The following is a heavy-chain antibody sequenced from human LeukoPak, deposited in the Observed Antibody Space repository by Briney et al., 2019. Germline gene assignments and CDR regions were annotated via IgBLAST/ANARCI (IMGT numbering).Heavy chain of an antibody. D-gene: IGHD6-19*01. CDR2: IYYSGST. CDR1: GGSISSYY. V-gene: IGHV4-59*08. CDR3: ARRSFAVAALGGAFDI. Sequence: SETLSLTCTVSGGSISSYYWSWIRQPPGKGLEWIGYIYYSGSTNYNPSLKSRVTISVDTSENQFSLKLSSVTAADTAVYYCARRSFAVAALGGAFDIWGQGTMVTVSS. J-gene: IGHJ3*02.